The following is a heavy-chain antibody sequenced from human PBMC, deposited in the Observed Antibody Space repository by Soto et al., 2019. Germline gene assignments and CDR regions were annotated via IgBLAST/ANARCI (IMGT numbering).Heavy chain of an antibody. CDR1: GDRVSSNGSA. J-gene: IGHJ4*01. D-gene: IGHD6-13*01. CDR2: TYYRSKWYN. CDR3: ARDPARWVAAAGHFGY. V-gene: IGHV6-1*01. Sequence: LSLTCAISGDRVSSNGSAWNWIRQSPSRGLEWLGRTYYRSKWYNDYAVSAKSRITINPDTSKNQFSLQLNSVTPEDTAVYYCARDPARWVAAAGHFGYWGHGTLVTVSS.